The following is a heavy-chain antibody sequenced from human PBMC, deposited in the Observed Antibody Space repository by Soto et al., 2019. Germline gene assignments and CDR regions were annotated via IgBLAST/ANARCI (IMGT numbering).Heavy chain of an antibody. J-gene: IGHJ3*02. Sequence: QVQLQESGPGLVKPSQTLSLTCTVSGGSISSGRYYWSWIRQHPGKGLEWIGYIYYSGSTYYNPSLKSRVTISVDTSKNRFSLKLSSVTAADTAVCYCARAISEGDAFDIWGQGTMVTVSS. CDR1: GGSISSGRYY. D-gene: IGHD6-25*01. V-gene: IGHV4-31*03. CDR2: IYYSGST. CDR3: ARAISEGDAFDI.